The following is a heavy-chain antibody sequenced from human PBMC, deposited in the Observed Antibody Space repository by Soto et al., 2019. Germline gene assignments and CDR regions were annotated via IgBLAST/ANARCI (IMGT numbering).Heavy chain of an antibody. CDR3: ARVAGYDSSGELAY. V-gene: IGHV4-30-4*01. D-gene: IGHD3-22*01. Sequence: NPSETLSLTCTVSGGSISSGDYYWSWIRQPPGKGLEWIGYIYYSGSTYYNPSLKSRVTISVDTSKNQFSLKLSSVTAADTAVYYCARVAGYDSSGELAYWGQGTLGTVSS. J-gene: IGHJ4*02. CDR1: GGSISSGDYY. CDR2: IYYSGST.